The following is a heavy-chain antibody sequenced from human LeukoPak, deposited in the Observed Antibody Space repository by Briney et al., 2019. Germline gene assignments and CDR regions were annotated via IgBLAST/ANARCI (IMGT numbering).Heavy chain of an antibody. CDR2: IKGDGSHT. J-gene: IGHJ5*01. Sequence: HSGGSLRLSCAASGFTFSNYWMPWVRQAPGKGLVWVSRIKGDGSHTVYADSVKGRFTISRDNAKNTLFLQMRSLRVEDTAVYYCVRDWDHFDFDSWGQGTLVTVSS. CDR1: GFTFSNYW. D-gene: IGHD1-26*01. CDR3: VRDWDHFDFDS. V-gene: IGHV3-74*01.